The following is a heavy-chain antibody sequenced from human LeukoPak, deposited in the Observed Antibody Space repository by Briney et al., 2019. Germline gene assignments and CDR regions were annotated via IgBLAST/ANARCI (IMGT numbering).Heavy chain of an antibody. CDR2: ISSSGSTI. CDR1: GFTFSSYS. D-gene: IGHD6-19*01. J-gene: IGHJ4*02. V-gene: IGHV3-21*04. CDR3: ARLKQWLKYYFDY. Sequence: GGSLRLSCAASGFTFSSYSMNWVRQAPGKGLEWVSSISSSGSTIYYADSVKGRFTISRDNAKNSLYLQMNSLRAEDTAVYYCARLKQWLKYYFDYWGQGTLVTVSS.